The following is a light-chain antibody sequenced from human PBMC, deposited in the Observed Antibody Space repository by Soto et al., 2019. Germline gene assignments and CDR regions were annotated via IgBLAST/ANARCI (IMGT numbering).Light chain of an antibody. V-gene: IGLV4-60*02. CDR2: LEGSGSY. CDR1: SGHSSYI. J-gene: IGLJ3*02. CDR3: ETWDSNIWV. Sequence: QLVLTQSSSASASLGSSVKFTCTLSSGHSSYIIAWHQQQPGKAPRYLMKLEGSGSYNKGSGVPDRFSGSSSGADRYLTISNLQFEDAADYYCETWDSNIWVFGGGTKLTVL.